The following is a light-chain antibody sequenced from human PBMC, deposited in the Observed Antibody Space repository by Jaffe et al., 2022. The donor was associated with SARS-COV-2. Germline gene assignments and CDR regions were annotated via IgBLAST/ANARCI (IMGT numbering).Light chain of an antibody. J-gene: IGKJ1*01. CDR2: GAS. Sequence: EIVLTQSPGTLSLSAGEKATLSCRASQGVSSSCLAWYQQKPGQAPRLLIYGASSRATGIPDRFSGSGSGTDFTLTISRLEAEDFAVYYCQQYGSSPRTFGQGTRVEIK. CDR3: QQYGSSPRT. V-gene: IGKV3-20*01. CDR1: QGVSSSC.